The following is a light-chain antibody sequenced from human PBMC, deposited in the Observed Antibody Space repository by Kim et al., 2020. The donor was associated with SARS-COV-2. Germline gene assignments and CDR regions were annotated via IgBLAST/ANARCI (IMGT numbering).Light chain of an antibody. CDR1: KLGDKY. Sequence: SYELTQPPSVSVSPGQTASITCSGDKLGDKYACWYQQKPGQSPVLVIYQDSKRPSGFPERFSGSNSGNTATLTISGTQAMDEADYYCQAWDSSTGVFGGGTQLTVL. CDR2: QDS. J-gene: IGLJ2*01. CDR3: QAWDSSTGV. V-gene: IGLV3-1*01.